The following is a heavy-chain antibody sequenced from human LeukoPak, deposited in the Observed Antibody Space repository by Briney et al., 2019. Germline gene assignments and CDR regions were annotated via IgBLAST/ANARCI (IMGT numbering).Heavy chain of an antibody. V-gene: IGHV3-48*01. J-gene: IGHJ4*02. D-gene: IGHD3-22*01. CDR3: ATQGDSSGFDY. Sequence: GGSLRLSCAASGFTFSSYSMNWVRQAPGKGLEWVSYISSSSSTTYYADSVKGRFTISRDNAKNSLYLQMNSLRAEDTAVYYCATQGDSSGFDYWGQGTLVTVSS. CDR2: ISSSSSTT. CDR1: GFTFSSYS.